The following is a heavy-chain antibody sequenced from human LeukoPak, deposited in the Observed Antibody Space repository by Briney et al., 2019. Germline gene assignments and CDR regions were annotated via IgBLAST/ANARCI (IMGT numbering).Heavy chain of an antibody. V-gene: IGHV1-2*04. CDR1: GYTFNRHY. Sequence: ASVKVSCKASGYTFNRHYLHWVRQAPGQGLEWMGWINPNSGVTNYAQKFQGWVTLTRDTSISTAYMELSRLRSDDTAVYYCATEGGSITAAGRRYDYWSQGTLVTVSS. CDR2: INPNSGVT. D-gene: IGHD6-13*01. CDR3: ATEGGSITAAGRRYDY. J-gene: IGHJ4*02.